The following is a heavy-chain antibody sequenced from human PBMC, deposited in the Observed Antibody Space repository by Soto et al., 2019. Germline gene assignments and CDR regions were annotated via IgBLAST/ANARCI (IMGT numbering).Heavy chain of an antibody. CDR1: GFTFSSYA. D-gene: IGHD5-12*01. CDR2: ISYDGSNK. Sequence: QVQLVESGGGVVQPGRSLRLSCAASGFTFSSYAMHWVRQAPGKGLEWVAVISYDGSNKYYADSVKGRFTISRDNSKNTLYLQMNSLRAEDTAVYYCARGTDIVATLCHYWGQGTLVTVSS. V-gene: IGHV3-30-3*01. J-gene: IGHJ4*02. CDR3: ARGTDIVATLCHY.